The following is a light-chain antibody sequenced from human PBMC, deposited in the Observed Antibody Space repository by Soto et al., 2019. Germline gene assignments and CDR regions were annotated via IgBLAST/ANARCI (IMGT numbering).Light chain of an antibody. V-gene: IGLV2-14*01. J-gene: IGLJ1*01. CDR3: ISYTGSSTSYV. CDR2: GVS. CDR1: MSDIGSYNY. Sequence: QTLLTQPAYVSGSPGQSITISCSGTMSDIGSYNYVAWYQQFPGKTPKILIYGVSNRPSGVSSRFSGSKSGNTASLTISGLQAEDEADYYCISYTGSSTSYVFGRGTKV.